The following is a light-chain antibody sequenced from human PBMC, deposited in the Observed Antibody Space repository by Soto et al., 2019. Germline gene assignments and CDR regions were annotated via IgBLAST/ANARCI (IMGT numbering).Light chain of an antibody. V-gene: IGLV2-14*01. Sequence: QSVLTQPASVSVSLGQSITSSCTGTTRDIAGYNYISWYQQLPGKAPKLMIYQVTIRPSGISNRFSGSKSGNTASLTISGLQAEGEADYYCTSFSSSTSLYVFGTGTKATVL. CDR2: QVT. CDR3: TSFSSSTSLYV. CDR1: TRDIAGYNY. J-gene: IGLJ1*01.